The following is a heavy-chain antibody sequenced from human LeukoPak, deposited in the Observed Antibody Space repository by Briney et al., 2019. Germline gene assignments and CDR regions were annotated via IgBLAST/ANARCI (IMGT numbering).Heavy chain of an antibody. V-gene: IGHV3-30*02. CDR2: IRYDESNK. CDR1: GFTFTTYG. CDR3: ARDLWYSSGWFGY. Sequence: GGSLRLSCAASGFTFTTYGMHWVRQAPGKRLEWVAFIRYDESNKYYADSVKGRFTISRDNAKNTLYLQMNSLRAEDTAVYYCARDLWYSSGWFGYWGQGTLVTVSS. J-gene: IGHJ4*02. D-gene: IGHD6-19*01.